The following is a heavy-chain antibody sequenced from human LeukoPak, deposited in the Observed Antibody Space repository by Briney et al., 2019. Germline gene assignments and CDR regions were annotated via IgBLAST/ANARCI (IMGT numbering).Heavy chain of an antibody. CDR3: ASVGYYYDSSGYYYGPPVDY. CDR2: IYYSGST. Sequence: SETLSLTCTVSGGSISSYYWSWIRQPPGKGLEWIGYIYYSGSTNYNPSLKSRVTISVDTSKNQFSLKLSSVTAADTAVYYCASVGYYYDSSGYYYGPPVDYWGQGTLVTVSS. J-gene: IGHJ4*02. D-gene: IGHD3-22*01. V-gene: IGHV4-59*12. CDR1: GGSISSYY.